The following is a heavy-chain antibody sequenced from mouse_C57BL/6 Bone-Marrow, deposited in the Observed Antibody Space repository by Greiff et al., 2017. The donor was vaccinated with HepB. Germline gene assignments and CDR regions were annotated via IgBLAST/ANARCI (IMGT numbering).Heavy chain of an antibody. CDR1: GFSFNTYA. CDR3: VRHDSPDAY. J-gene: IGHJ3*01. CDR2: IRSKSNNYAT. V-gene: IGHV10-1*01. Sequence: EVKLMESGGGLVQPKGSLKLSCAASGFSFNTYAMNWVRQAPGKGLEWVARIRSKSNNYATYYADSVKDRFTISRDDSESMLYLQMNNLKTEDTDMYYCVRHDSPDAYWGQGTLVTVSA. D-gene: IGHD2-13*01.